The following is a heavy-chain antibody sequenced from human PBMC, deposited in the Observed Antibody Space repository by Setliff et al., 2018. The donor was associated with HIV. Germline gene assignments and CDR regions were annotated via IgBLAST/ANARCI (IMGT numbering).Heavy chain of an antibody. J-gene: IGHJ6*02. D-gene: IGHD3-10*01. CDR1: GDTLSIHP. V-gene: IGHV1-69*05. CDR3: ASPSFGDVDYYYGMDV. Sequence: SVKVSCKASGDTLSIHPISWGRQAPGRGLDWMGGIIPAFGTANYAQKFQGRVTITTDESTTTVFMDLSSLRSEDTAVYYCASPSFGDVDYYYGMDVWGQGTTVTVSS. CDR2: IIPAFGTA.